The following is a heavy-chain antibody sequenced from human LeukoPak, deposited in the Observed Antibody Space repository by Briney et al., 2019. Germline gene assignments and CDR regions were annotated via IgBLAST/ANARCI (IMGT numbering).Heavy chain of an antibody. V-gene: IGHV4-30-2*01. J-gene: IGHJ4*02. CDR1: GGSISRGGYS. D-gene: IGHD2-15*01. CDR2: IYHSGST. CDR3: ARAVVVVAATEVQLDY. Sequence: SQTLSLTCAVSGGSISRGGYSWSWLRQPPGKGREWIGYIYHSGSTYYNPSIKSRVTISEDRSKNQFSLKLSSVTAADTAVYYCARAVVVVAATEVQLDYWGQGTLVTVSS.